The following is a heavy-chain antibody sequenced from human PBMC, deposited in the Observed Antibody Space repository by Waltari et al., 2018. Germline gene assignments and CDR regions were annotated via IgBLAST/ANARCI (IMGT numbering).Heavy chain of an antibody. Sequence: QVQLVESGGGVVQPGGSLRLSCATSGFTFSAYGMPWVRQAPGKGLEWVAFIRSDGSFKYYADSVKGRFTISRDNSKNTLYLQINSLRAEDTAVYYCAKDLGPDYDVIDYWGQGTLVTVSS. CDR3: AKDLGPDYDVIDY. CDR2: IRSDGSFK. D-gene: IGHD3-16*01. J-gene: IGHJ4*02. CDR1: GFTFSAYG. V-gene: IGHV3-30*02.